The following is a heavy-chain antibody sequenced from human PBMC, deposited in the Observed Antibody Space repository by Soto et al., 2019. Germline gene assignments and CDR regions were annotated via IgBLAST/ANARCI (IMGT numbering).Heavy chain of an antibody. V-gene: IGHV2-5*02. Sequence: QISLKESGPALVKPTQTLTLTCSFSGFSLTTTGVGVGWIRQPPGKALEWLALIYWDDDERYNPSLKNRLTITKDTTKNLVVLTMTNVDPVDTATYYCALGIAARRVDSWGQGTLVTVSS. CDR1: GFSLTTTGVG. J-gene: IGHJ4*02. CDR3: ALGIAARRVDS. CDR2: IYWDDDE. D-gene: IGHD6-6*01.